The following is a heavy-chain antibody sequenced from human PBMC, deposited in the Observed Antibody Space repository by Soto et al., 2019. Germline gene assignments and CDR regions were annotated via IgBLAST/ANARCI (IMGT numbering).Heavy chain of an antibody. J-gene: IGHJ6*02. V-gene: IGHV3-48*02. CDR2: ISSSNRTI. D-gene: IGHD1-26*01. CDR3: AREGWPLLQTGMDV. Sequence: GGSLRLSCAASGFTFRSYSMIWVRQAPGKGLEWVSYISSSNRTINYADSVKGRFIISRDNAKNSLYLQMYSLKDEDTAVYYCAREGWPLLQTGMDVWGQGTKVTV. CDR1: GFTFRSYS.